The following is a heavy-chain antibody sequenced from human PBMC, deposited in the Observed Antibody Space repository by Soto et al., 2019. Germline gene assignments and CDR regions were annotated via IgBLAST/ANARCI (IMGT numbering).Heavy chain of an antibody. J-gene: IGHJ6*02. V-gene: IGHV3-43*01. D-gene: IGHD3-10*01. CDR1: GFTFDDYT. Sequence: GGSLRLSCAASGFTFDDYTMHWVRQAPGKGLEWVSLISWDGGSTYYADSVKGRFTISRDNSKNSLYLQMNSLRTEDTALYYCAKEGFRVVRGVPDYYYGMDVWGQGTTVTVSS. CDR3: AKEGFRVVRGVPDYYYGMDV. CDR2: ISWDGGST.